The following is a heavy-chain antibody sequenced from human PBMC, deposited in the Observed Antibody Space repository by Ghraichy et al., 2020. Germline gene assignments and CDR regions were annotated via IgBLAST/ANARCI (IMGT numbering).Heavy chain of an antibody. CDR1: GFTFSSYA. CDR3: ASLAGYSSGWPSQGAFDI. V-gene: IGHV3-30*04. CDR2: ISYDGSNK. Sequence: GGSLRLSCAASGFTFSSYAMHWVRQAPGKGLEWVAVISYDGSNKYYADSVKGRFTISRDNSKNTLYLQMNSLRAEDTAVYYCASLAGYSSGWPSQGAFDIWGQGTMVTVSS. D-gene: IGHD6-19*01. J-gene: IGHJ3*02.